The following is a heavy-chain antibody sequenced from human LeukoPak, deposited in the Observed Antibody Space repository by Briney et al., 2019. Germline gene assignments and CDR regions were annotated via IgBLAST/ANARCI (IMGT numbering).Heavy chain of an antibody. Sequence: TSETLSLTCTVSGGSISSYYWSWIRQPPGKGLEWIGYISYSGSTNYNPSLKSRVTISVDTSKNQFSLKLSSVTAADTAVYYCARGMVRGVTTHPNYYYYGMDVWGQGTTVTVSS. V-gene: IGHV4-59*01. CDR3: ARGMVRGVTTHPNYYYYGMDV. CDR1: GGSISSYY. CDR2: ISYSGST. J-gene: IGHJ6*02. D-gene: IGHD3-10*01.